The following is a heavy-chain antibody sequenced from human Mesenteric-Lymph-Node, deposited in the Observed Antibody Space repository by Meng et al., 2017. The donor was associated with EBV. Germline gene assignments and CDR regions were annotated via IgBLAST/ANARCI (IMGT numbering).Heavy chain of an antibody. D-gene: IGHD6-19*01. V-gene: IGHV4-39*07. Sequence: QRQQSGPGLVKPSETLALTCTVSGGSVSVSSNYWGWIRQPPGKGLEWIGSVYFTGSTYSNPSLESRVTMSVDTSKNQFSLRVTSVTAADTAVYYCARSTGRSGWLDSWGQGTLVTVSS. CDR2: VYFTGST. CDR1: GGSVSVSSNY. CDR3: ARSTGRSGWLDS. J-gene: IGHJ4*02.